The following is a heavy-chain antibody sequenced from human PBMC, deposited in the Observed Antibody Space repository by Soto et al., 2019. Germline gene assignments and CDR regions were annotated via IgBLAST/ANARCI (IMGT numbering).Heavy chain of an antibody. J-gene: IGHJ4*01. V-gene: IGHV3-7*01. Sequence: EVQLVESGGGLVQPGGSLRLSCAASGLTLSRYWMSWVRRAPGKGLEWVASIKQDGSATYFVDSVNGRFTISRDNAKNSVYLQMNSLRAEDTAVYYCARYYDFWSDLPYFANWGHGALLTVYS. CDR1: GLTLSRYW. D-gene: IGHD3-3*01. CDR3: ARYYDFWSDLPYFAN. CDR2: IKQDGSAT.